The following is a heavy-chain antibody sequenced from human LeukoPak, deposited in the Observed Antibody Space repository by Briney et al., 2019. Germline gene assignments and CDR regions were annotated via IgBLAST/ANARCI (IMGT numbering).Heavy chain of an antibody. J-gene: IGHJ5*02. CDR3: ARGGGGSSWYFDVDWFDP. CDR2: VHYSGST. D-gene: IGHD6-13*01. V-gene: IGHV4-39*01. Sequence: SETLSLTCIVSGGSISSITSLTYYWNWIRQSPGTGLEWIGSVHYSGSTYYNPSLKSRVTISADTSKNQFSLKLSSVTAADTAVYYCARGGGGSSWYFDVDWFDPWGQGTLVTVSS. CDR1: GGSISSITSLTYY.